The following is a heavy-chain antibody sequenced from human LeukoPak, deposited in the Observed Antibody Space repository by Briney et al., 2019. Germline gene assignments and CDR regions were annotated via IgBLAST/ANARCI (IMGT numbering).Heavy chain of an antibody. CDR3: ARGRGKDNTYYSFDV. J-gene: IGHJ3*01. V-gene: IGHV3-48*03. CDR1: GFTFSTYE. D-gene: IGHD1-26*01. CDR2: VNNGGDTI. Sequence: GSLRLSCTASGFTFSTYEMNWVRPAPGRGLEWLSYVNNGGDTIYYAESVRGRFTISRDNGKNSLYLQMNSLADEDTALYYCARGRGKDNTYYSFDVWGQGTLVTVSS.